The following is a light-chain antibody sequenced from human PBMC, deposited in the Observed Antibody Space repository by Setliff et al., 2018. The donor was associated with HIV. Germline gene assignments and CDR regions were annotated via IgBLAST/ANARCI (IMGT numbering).Light chain of an antibody. CDR3: SSYTRRSTFV. J-gene: IGLJ1*01. CDR2: EVS. Sequence: QSVLTQPPSVSGSPGQSVTIYCTGTSSDIGHYNRVSWYQQPPGTAPKLMIFEVSNRPSGVPDRFSGSKTGNTASLTISGLQDEDEADYYCSSYTRRSTFVFGTGTKGTVL. V-gene: IGLV2-18*02. CDR1: SSDIGHYNR.